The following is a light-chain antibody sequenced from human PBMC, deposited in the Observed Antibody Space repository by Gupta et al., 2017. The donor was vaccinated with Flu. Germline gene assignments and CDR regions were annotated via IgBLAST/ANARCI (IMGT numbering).Light chain of an antibody. J-gene: IGKJ1*01. CDR1: QSISSY. CDR2: AAS. Sequence: DIQMTQSPSSLSASVGDRVTITCRASQSISSYLNWYQQKPGKAPKLLIYAASSLQSGVPSRFSGSGSGTDFTLTISSLQPEDFATYYCQQRDSTPRTFGQGTKEEIK. V-gene: IGKV1-39*01. CDR3: QQRDSTPRT.